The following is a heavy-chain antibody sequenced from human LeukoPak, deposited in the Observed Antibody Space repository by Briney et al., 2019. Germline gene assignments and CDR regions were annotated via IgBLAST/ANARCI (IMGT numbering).Heavy chain of an antibody. CDR2: ISAYNGNT. CDR1: GYTFTSYG. Sequence: GASVKVSSKASGYTFTSYGISWVRQATGQGLEWMGGISAYNGNTNYAQKLQGRVTMTTDTSTSTAYMELRSLRSDDTGVYYCATSYGSSGYSTHWGQGALVTVSS. J-gene: IGHJ4*02. V-gene: IGHV1-18*01. D-gene: IGHD3-22*01. CDR3: ATSYGSSGYSTH.